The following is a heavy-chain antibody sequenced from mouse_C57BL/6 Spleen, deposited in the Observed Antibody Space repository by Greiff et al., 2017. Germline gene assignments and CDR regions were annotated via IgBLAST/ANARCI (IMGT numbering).Heavy chain of an antibody. Sequence: VQLQQSGAELVRPGASVTLSCKASGYTFTDYEMHWVKQTPVHGLEWIGAIDPETGGTAYNQKFKGKAILTADKSSSTAYMELRSLTSEDSAVYYCTKLTGVYFDYWGQGTTLTVSS. J-gene: IGHJ2*01. D-gene: IGHD4-1*01. CDR2: IDPETGGT. CDR3: TKLTGVYFDY. V-gene: IGHV1-15*01. CDR1: GYTFTDYE.